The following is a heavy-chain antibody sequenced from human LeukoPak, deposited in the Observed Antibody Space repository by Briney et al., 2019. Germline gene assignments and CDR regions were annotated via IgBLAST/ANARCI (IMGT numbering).Heavy chain of an antibody. D-gene: IGHD5-24*01. CDR2: IYHSGMT. Sequence: SETLSLTCAVSGGSISSPNWWSWVRQPPGKGLEWIGEIYHSGMTNYKTSLKSRVTISVDESKNQFSLKLSSVTAADTAVYYCARGEMATIEDAFDIWGQGTMVTVSS. J-gene: IGHJ3*02. CDR1: GGSISSPNW. CDR3: ARGEMATIEDAFDI. V-gene: IGHV4-4*02.